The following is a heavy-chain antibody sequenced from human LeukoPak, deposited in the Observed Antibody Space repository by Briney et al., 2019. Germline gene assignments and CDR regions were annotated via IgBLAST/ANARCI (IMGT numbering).Heavy chain of an antibody. CDR3: ARELDVNDC. CDR1: GFTFRIEW. Sequence: GGSLRLSCVASGFTFRIEWMSWVRQAPGKGREWVTNINQEGSHKYYEDSAKGRFTASRDNAQNSLYLHMNGARADDTAIYFCARELDVNDCWGQGTLVTVSS. V-gene: IGHV3-7*01. J-gene: IGHJ4*02. CDR2: INQEGSHK.